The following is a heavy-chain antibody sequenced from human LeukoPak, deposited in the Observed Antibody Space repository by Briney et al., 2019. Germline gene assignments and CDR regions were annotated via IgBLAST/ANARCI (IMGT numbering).Heavy chain of an antibody. CDR1: GLPFSRYG. J-gene: IGHJ4*02. Sequence: GRSLRLSCGPCGLPFSRYGMHWVRQAPDKGLEGVTSISKDGSNKYYADSVKGRFTISRDKSKNTLYLQMNSLRAEDTAIYYCANVGLLVGATVGHWGQGTLVTVSS. CDR2: ISKDGSNK. CDR3: ANVGLLVGATVGH. D-gene: IGHD1-26*01. V-gene: IGHV3-30*18.